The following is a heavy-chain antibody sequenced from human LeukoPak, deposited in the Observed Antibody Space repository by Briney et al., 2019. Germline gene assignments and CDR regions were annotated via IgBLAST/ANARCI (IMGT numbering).Heavy chain of an antibody. CDR3: AKKGLAFTMITVAHPSPLDY. CDR2: ISARGGST. CDR1: GFTFSNYA. J-gene: IGHJ4*02. Sequence: PGGSLRLSCAASGFTFSNYAMSWVRQAPGKGLEWVSTISARGGSTFYADSVKGRFTISRDNSKHTLYLQMNSLRAEDTAVYYCAKKGLAFTMITVAHPSPLDYWGQGTLVTVSS. V-gene: IGHV3-23*01. D-gene: IGHD3-22*01.